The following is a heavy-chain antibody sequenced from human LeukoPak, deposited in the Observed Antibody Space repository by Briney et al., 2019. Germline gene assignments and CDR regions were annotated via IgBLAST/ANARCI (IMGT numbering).Heavy chain of an antibody. CDR3: ARVTEYSTAGMRY. CDR2: ISGSSRHI. D-gene: IGHD6-13*01. J-gene: IGHJ4*02. Sequence: GGSLRLSCAASGFTFSDYFMNWVRQAPGKGLEYVSSISGSSRHIYYAGSVKGRFTISRDNTKNTMYLQMNSLRAEDTALYYCARVTEYSTAGMRYWGQGTLVTVSS. CDR1: GFTFSDYF. V-gene: IGHV3-21*01.